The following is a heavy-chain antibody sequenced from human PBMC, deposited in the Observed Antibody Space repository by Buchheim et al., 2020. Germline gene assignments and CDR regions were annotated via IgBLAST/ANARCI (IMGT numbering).Heavy chain of an antibody. Sequence: EVQLVESGGGLVQPWGSLRLSCASSGFTFGSYCMSLVRQAPGKGLEWLANIKEDGSEKYYVDSVKGRFTISRDKAKNSLYLQMGSLRAEDTAVYYCARNELCGQGTL. D-gene: IGHD1-7*01. CDR1: GFTFGSYC. CDR2: IKEDGSEK. V-gene: IGHV3-7*01. CDR3: ARNEL. J-gene: IGHJ4*02.